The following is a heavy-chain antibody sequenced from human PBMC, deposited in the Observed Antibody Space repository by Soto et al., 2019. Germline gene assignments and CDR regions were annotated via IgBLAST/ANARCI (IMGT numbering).Heavy chain of an antibody. CDR1: GFTFSSYA. CDR2: MSFDGSKK. V-gene: IGHV3-30-3*01. CDR3: ARDRGSSSWWSFDL. Sequence: QVQLVESGGGVVQPGRSLRLSCAASGFTFSSYAMHWVRQAPGKGLEWVALMSFDGSKKYFADSVKGRFTISRDNYKNTLDLKMNTLRAQDTAVYYCARDRGSSSWWSFDLWGRGTLVIVSS. D-gene: IGHD6-6*01. J-gene: IGHJ2*01.